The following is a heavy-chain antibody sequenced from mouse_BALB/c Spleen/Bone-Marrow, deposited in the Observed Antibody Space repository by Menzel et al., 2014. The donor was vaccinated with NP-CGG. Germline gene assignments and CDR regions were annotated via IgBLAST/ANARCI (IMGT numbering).Heavy chain of an antibody. J-gene: IGHJ1*01. CDR2: INPYNGGT. D-gene: IGHD1-1*01. V-gene: IGHV1-18*01. CDR3: ARGYGSSYWYFDV. Sequence: EVKLVESGPELVKPGASMKISCKASGYSFTGYTMNWVKQSHGKSLEWIGLINPYNGGTSYNQKFKGKATLTVDKSSSTAYMELLSLTSEDSAVYYCARGYGSSYWYFDVWGAGTTVTVSS. CDR1: GYSFTGYT.